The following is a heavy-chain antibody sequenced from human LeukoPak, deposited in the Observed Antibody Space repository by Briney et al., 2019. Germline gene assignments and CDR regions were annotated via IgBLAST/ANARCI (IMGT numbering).Heavy chain of an antibody. V-gene: IGHV1-8*01. CDR1: GYTFTSYD. CDR3: ARTGGYDFWSGYYKGYYYYYYGMDV. J-gene: IGHJ6*02. Sequence: GASVKVSCKASGYTFTSYDINWVRQATGQGLEWMGWMNPNSGNTGYAQKFQGRVTMTRNTSISTAYMELSSLRSDDTAVYYCARTGGYDFWSGYYKGYYYYYYGMDVWGQGTTVTVSS. CDR2: MNPNSGNT. D-gene: IGHD3-3*01.